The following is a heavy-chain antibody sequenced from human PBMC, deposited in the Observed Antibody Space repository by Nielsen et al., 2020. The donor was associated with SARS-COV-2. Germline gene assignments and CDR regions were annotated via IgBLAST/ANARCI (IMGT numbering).Heavy chain of an antibody. CDR1: GFTFSSYS. D-gene: IGHD3-10*01. CDR3: AKLDGSGSNYFDY. Sequence: GESLKISCAASGFTFSSYSMNWVRQAPGKGLEWVSSISSSSSYIYYADSVKGRFTISRDNSKNTLYLQMNSLRAEDTAVYYCAKLDGSGSNYFDYWGQGTLVTVSS. V-gene: IGHV3-21*04. J-gene: IGHJ4*02. CDR2: ISSSSSYI.